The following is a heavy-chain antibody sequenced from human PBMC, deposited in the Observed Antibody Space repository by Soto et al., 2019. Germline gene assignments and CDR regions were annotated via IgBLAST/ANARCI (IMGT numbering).Heavy chain of an antibody. J-gene: IGHJ1*01. CDR1: GGTFSSYA. D-gene: IGHD4-4*01. V-gene: IGHV1-69*13. Sequence: SVKVSCKAFGGTFSSYAISWVRQAPGQGLEWMGGIIPIFGTANYAQKFQGRVTITADESTSTAYMELSSLRSEDTAVYYCATDYSNYVQPSWGYFQHWGQGTLVTVSS. CDR3: ATDYSNYVQPSWGYFQH. CDR2: IIPIFGTA.